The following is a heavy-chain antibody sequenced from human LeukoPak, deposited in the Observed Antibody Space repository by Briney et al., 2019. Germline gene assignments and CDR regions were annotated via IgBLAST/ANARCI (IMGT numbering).Heavy chain of an antibody. CDR2: ISSSSSYM. J-gene: IGHJ3*02. Sequence: GGSLRLSCAASGFTFSSYGMHWVRQAPGKGLEWVSSISSSSSYMYYADSVKGRFTISRDNAKNSLYLQMNSLRAEDTAVYYCALLIVVPDAPAAFDIWGQGTMVTVSS. D-gene: IGHD2-2*01. CDR1: GFTFSSYG. V-gene: IGHV3-21*01. CDR3: ALLIVVPDAPAAFDI.